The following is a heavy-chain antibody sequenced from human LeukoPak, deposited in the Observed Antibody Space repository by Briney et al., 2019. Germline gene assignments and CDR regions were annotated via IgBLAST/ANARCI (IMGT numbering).Heavy chain of an antibody. CDR2: INHSGST. D-gene: IGHD3-3*01. CDR1: GGSFSGYY. J-gene: IGHJ6*03. Sequence: SETLSLTCAVYGGSFSGYYWSWIRQPPGKGLEWIGEINHSGSTNYNPSLKSRVTISVDTSKNQFSLKLSSVTAADTAVYYCAREIPLSGGFLEDKYYYYYYMDVWGKGTTVTVSS. CDR3: AREIPLSGGFLEDKYYYYYYMDV. V-gene: IGHV4-34*01.